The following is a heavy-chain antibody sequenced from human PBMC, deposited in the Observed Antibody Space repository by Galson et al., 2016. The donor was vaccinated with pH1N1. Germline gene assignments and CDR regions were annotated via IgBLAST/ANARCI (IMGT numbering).Heavy chain of an antibody. CDR3: ARHSTSGFPGIEVAARRRPFDI. V-gene: IGHV4-34*01. D-gene: IGHD6-19*01. CDR2: ISHSGRS. Sequence: ETLSLTCALYGGSFSGHYWSWIRQSPGKGLEWIGEISHSGRSDYNPSLEGRVTVSIDTSMNQFSLNLMSVAAADTAVYYCARHSTSGFPGIEVAARRRPFDIWGPGTMVIVST. J-gene: IGHJ3*02. CDR1: GGSFSGHY.